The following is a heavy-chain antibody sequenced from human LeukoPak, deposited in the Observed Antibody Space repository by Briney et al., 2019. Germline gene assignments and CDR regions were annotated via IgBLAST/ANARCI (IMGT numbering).Heavy chain of an antibody. Sequence: SVKVSCKTSGYTFTAHYIHWVRQAPGQGLEWMGGIIPIFGTANYAQKFQGRVTITADESTSTAYMELSSLRSEDTAVYYCARLVSSGPFDYWGQGTLVTVSS. D-gene: IGHD3-16*02. V-gene: IGHV1-69*13. J-gene: IGHJ4*02. CDR1: GYTFTAHY. CDR3: ARLVSSGPFDY. CDR2: IIPIFGTA.